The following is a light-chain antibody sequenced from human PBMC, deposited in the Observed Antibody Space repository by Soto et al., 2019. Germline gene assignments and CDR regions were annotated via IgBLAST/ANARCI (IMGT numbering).Light chain of an antibody. CDR3: QEYGRSPPYT. CDR1: ESVNGRY. Sequence: EMVLTQSPGTLSLSPGQRATLSCRASESVNGRYLAWYQQKPGQSPRLLIYDASTRATDIPDRFTGSGSGTAFTLTISRLEPEDFAVYYCQEYGRSPPYTFGQGTKLEIK. J-gene: IGKJ2*01. V-gene: IGKV3-20*01. CDR2: DAS.